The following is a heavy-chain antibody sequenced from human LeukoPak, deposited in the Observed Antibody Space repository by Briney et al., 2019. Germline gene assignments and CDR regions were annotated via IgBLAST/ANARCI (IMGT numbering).Heavy chain of an antibody. J-gene: IGHJ6*03. Sequence: GGSLRLSCAASGFTFSSYWMSWVRQAPGKGLEWVANIKQDGSEKYYVDSVKGRFTISRDNAKNSLYLQMNSLRAENTAVYYCAGDANSQHYYMDVGGKGTTVTASS. CDR1: GFTFSSYW. V-gene: IGHV3-7*01. CDR3: AGDANSQHYYMDV. D-gene: IGHD2/OR15-2a*01. CDR2: IKQDGSEK.